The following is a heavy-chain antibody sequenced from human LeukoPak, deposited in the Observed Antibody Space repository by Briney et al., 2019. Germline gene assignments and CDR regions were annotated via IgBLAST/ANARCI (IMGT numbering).Heavy chain of an antibody. V-gene: IGHV3-7*01. CDR2: INQDEGEK. D-gene: IGHD5-12*01. CDR1: GFIFSSYW. Sequence: GGSLRLSCAASGFIFSSYWMTWVRQAPGKGLEWVANINQDEGEKYYMDSVKGRFSISRDNAKNSLFLQMNSLRAEDTAVYYCARDLSAYACWGQGSLVTVSS. CDR3: ARDLSAYAC. J-gene: IGHJ4*02.